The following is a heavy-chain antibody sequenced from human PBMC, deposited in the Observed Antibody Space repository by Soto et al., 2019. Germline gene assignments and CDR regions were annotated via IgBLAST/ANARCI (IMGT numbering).Heavy chain of an antibody. Sequence: SVKVSCKASGGTFSSYAISWVRQAPGQGLEWMGGIIPIFGTANYAQKFQGRVTITADESTSTAYMELSSLRPEDTAVYYCARTNWNYSYGMDVWGQGTTVTVSS. CDR3: ARTNWNYSYGMDV. V-gene: IGHV1-69*13. D-gene: IGHD1-20*01. CDR1: GGTFSSYA. CDR2: IIPIFGTA. J-gene: IGHJ6*02.